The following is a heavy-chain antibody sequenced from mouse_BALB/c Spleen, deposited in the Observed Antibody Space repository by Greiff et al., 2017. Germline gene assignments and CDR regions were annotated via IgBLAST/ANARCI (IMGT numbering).Heavy chain of an antibody. V-gene: IGHV3-2*02. CDR1: GYSITSDYA. CDR2: ISYSGST. CDR3: ARNYGYDDAMDY. Sequence: EVKLMESGPGLVKPSQSLSLTCTVSGYSITSDYAWYWIRQFPGNKLEWMGYISYSGSTSYNPSLKSRISITRDTSKNQFFLQLNSVTTEDTAIYYCARNYGYDDAMDYWGQGTSVTVSS. J-gene: IGHJ4*01. D-gene: IGHD2-2*01.